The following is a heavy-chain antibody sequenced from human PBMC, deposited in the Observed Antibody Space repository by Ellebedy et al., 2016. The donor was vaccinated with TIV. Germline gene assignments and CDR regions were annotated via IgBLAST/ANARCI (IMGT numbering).Heavy chain of an antibody. Sequence: GGSLRLSXEASGFTFSSYSMNWVRQAPGKGLEWVSYMSSSSSETSYADSVKGRFTISRDNAKNSLYLQMNSLRAEDTAVYYCARDGRLIYDWGQGTLVTVSS. J-gene: IGHJ4*02. D-gene: IGHD5-12*01. V-gene: IGHV3-21*05. CDR1: GFTFSSYS. CDR3: ARDGRLIYD. CDR2: MSSSSSET.